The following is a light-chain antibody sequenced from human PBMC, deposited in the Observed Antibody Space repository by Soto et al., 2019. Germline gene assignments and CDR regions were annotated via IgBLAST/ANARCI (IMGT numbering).Light chain of an antibody. J-gene: IGLJ1*01. CDR2: EGS. V-gene: IGLV2-23*01. CDR1: SSDVGSYNL. CDR3: CSYAGSSTFV. Sequence: ALTQPASVSGSPGQSITISCTGTSSDVGSYNLVSWYQQHPGKAPKLMIYEGSKRPSGVSNRFSGSKSGNTASLTISGLQAEDEADYYCCSYAGSSTFVFGTGTKVTVL.